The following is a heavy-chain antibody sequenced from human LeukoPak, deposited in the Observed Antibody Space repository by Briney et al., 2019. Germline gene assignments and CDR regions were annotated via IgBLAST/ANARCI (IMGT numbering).Heavy chain of an antibody. CDR1: GGSISSYY. D-gene: IGHD6-13*01. V-gene: IGHV4-59*01. Sequence: PSETLSLTCTVSGGSISSYYWSWIRQPPGKGLEWIGYIYYSGNTNYNPSLKSRVTISVDTSKNQFSLKLSSVTAADTAVYYCARVGSSSWPEPIRYYYYGMDVWGKGTTVTVSS. CDR2: IYYSGNT. CDR3: ARVGSSSWPEPIRYYYYGMDV. J-gene: IGHJ6*04.